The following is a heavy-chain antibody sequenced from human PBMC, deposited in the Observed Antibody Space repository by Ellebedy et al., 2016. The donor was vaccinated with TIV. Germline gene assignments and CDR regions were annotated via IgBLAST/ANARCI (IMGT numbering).Heavy chain of an antibody. CDR1: GGSISSGGYS. Sequence: MPSETLSLTCAVSGGSISSGGYSWSWIRQPPGKGLEWIGYIYHSGSTYYNPSLKSRVTISVDRSKNQFSLKLSSVTAADTAVYYCARVPWDIVVVPAAIGRNIWFDPWGQGTLVTVSS. V-gene: IGHV4-30-2*01. J-gene: IGHJ5*02. CDR2: IYHSGST. CDR3: ARVPWDIVVVPAAIGRNIWFDP. D-gene: IGHD2-2*02.